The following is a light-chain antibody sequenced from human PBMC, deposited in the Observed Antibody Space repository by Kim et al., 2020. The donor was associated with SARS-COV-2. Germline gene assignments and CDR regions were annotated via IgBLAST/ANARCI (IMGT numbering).Light chain of an antibody. CDR3: SSYTTTSTFGVL. Sequence: SVTISCTGTRSSIGTYDRVSWYQQAPGTAPNLMIYEVSNRPSGVPDRFSGSKSADTASLTISGLQAEDEAVYYCSSYTTTSTFGVLFGGGTQLTVL. CDR2: EVS. V-gene: IGLV2-18*02. CDR1: RSSIGTYDR. J-gene: IGLJ2*01.